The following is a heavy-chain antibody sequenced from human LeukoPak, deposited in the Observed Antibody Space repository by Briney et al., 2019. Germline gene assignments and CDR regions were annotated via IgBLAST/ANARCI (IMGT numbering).Heavy chain of an antibody. D-gene: IGHD3-22*01. CDR1: GFTFSSYA. J-gene: IGHJ4*02. Sequence: GGSLRLSCAASGFTFSSYAMSWVRQAPGKGLEWVSSISSSSSYIYYADSVKGRFTISRDNAKNSLYLQMNSLRAEDTAVYYCARVAPSYYYDSSGYYHLDYWGQGTLVTVSS. CDR2: ISSSSSYI. CDR3: ARVAPSYYYDSSGYYHLDY. V-gene: IGHV3-21*01.